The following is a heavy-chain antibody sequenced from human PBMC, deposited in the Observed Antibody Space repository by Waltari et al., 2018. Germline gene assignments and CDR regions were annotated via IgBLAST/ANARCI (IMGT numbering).Heavy chain of an antibody. CDR3: VVGYGELLPDAFDI. CDR2: MNPNRGNT. D-gene: IGHD1-7*01. CDR1: GYTFTSYD. Sequence: QVQLVQSGAEVKKPGASVKVSCKASGYTFTSYDINWVRQATGQGLEWMGWMNPNRGNTGYAPKFQVRVTMTRNTSIRTAYMELSSLRSEDTAVYYCVVGYGELLPDAFDIWGQGTMVTVSS. J-gene: IGHJ3*02. V-gene: IGHV1-8*01.